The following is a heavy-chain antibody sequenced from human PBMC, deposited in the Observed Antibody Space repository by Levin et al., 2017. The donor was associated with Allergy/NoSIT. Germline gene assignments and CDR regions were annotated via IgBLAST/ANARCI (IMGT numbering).Heavy chain of an antibody. V-gene: IGHV3-53*01. CDR3: ARTSVRGSGRWIDP. CDR2: IYTSGTT. Sequence: GESLKISCAASGFTVSSNYMSWVRQAPGKGLEWVSIIYTSGTTYYADSVQGRFTISRDNSKNTLFLQMNTLRAEDTAVYSCARTSVRGSGRWIDPWGQGTLVTVSS. D-gene: IGHD3-10*01. J-gene: IGHJ5*02. CDR1: GFTVSSNY.